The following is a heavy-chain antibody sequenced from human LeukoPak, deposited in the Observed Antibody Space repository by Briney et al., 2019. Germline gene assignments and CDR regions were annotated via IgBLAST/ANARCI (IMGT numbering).Heavy chain of an antibody. CDR3: ARLGSSSLDI. D-gene: IGHD6-13*01. Sequence: SETLSLTCTVSGGSISSYYWSRIRQPPGKGLEWIGYIYYSGSTNYNPSLKSRVTISVDTSKNQFSLKLSSVTAADTAVYYCARLGSSSLDIWGQGTMVTASS. J-gene: IGHJ3*02. V-gene: IGHV4-59*08. CDR2: IYYSGST. CDR1: GGSISSYY.